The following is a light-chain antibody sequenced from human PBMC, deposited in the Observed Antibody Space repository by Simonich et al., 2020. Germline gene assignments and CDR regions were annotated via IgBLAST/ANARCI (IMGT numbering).Light chain of an antibody. Sequence: EIVLTQSPGTLSLSPGERATLSCRASQSVSSSHLAWYQQKPGLAPRLLIYDASRRATGIPDRFSGSGSGTDFTLTISSLEPEDFAVYYCQQRSNWPLTFGGGTKVEIK. J-gene: IGKJ4*01. CDR2: DAS. CDR1: QSVSSSH. V-gene: IGKV3D-20*02. CDR3: QQRSNWPLT.